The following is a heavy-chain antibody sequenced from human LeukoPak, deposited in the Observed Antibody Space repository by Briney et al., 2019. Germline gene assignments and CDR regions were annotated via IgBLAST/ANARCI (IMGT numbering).Heavy chain of an antibody. CDR1: GYTFTSYD. CDR2: MNPNSGNT. J-gene: IGHJ6*02. V-gene: IGHV1-8*01. Sequence: ASVKVSCKASGYTFTSYDINWVRQATGQGLEWMGWMNPNSGNTGYAQKFQGRVTMTRNTSISTAYMELSSLRSEDTAVYYCARVDSSGWYIMRRYGMDVWGQGTTVTVSS. D-gene: IGHD6-19*01. CDR3: ARVDSSGWYIMRRYGMDV.